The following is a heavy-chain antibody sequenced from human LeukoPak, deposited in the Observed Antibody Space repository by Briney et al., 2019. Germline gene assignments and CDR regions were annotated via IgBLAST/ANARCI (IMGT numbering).Heavy chain of an antibody. J-gene: IGHJ4*02. Sequence: PSETLSLTCAVSGGSFSDYNWTWLRQSPQTGLEWIGEINDSGTTHFNPSLKSRVTISVDTAKYQFSLRLSSVTAADTAVYFCARGLHLDVLDIWGQGTLVTVSS. CDR1: GGSFSDYN. CDR3: ARGLHLDVLDI. V-gene: IGHV4-34*01. CDR2: INDSGTT. D-gene: IGHD2-15*01.